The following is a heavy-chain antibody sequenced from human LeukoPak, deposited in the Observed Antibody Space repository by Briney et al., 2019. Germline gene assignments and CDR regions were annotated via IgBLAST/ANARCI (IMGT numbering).Heavy chain of an antibody. Sequence: SETLSLTCTVSGGSIDTYYWNWIRQPPGKGLEWIGYVFHTGSTNYNPSLKNRVTISVDTSKNQFSLKLSSVTAADTAVYYCARILDYWGQGTLVTVSS. CDR1: GGSIDTYY. CDR3: ARILDY. J-gene: IGHJ4*02. V-gene: IGHV4-4*09. CDR2: VFHTGST.